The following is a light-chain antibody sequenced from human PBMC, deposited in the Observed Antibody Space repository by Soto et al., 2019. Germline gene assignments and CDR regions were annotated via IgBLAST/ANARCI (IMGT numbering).Light chain of an antibody. CDR2: TAS. V-gene: IGKV1-39*01. Sequence: DIQMTQSPSSLSASVGDRVTITCGAGQSISTYVNWYQQKPGKAPNLLIYTASSLESGVPSRFSGSGSGTDFTLTITSLQTEDFATYFCQQSYSRTRTFGQGTKVDIK. J-gene: IGKJ1*01. CDR3: QQSYSRTRT. CDR1: QSISTY.